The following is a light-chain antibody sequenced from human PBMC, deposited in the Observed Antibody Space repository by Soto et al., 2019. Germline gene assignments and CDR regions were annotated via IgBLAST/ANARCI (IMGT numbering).Light chain of an antibody. J-gene: IGKJ1*01. CDR3: QQYGFWPRT. CDR2: ESS. CDR1: RSIGTG. Sequence: EMIVTQSPGILSASLGERTTVSCRASRSIGTGVAWYQQRPGQSPRLLIYESSTRATGIPTRFSGSGSGTEFTLTISSVLSEDFATYYCQQYGFWPRTFGQGTKLEIK. V-gene: IGKV3-15*01.